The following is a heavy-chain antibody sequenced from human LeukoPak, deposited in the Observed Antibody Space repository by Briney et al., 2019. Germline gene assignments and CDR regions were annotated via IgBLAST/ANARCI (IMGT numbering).Heavy chain of an antibody. CDR2: ISASGVNT. CDR1: GLTFSSYA. D-gene: IGHD2-15*01. Sequence: PGGSLRLSCAPSGLTFSSYAMNWVRQAPGKGLEWVSGISASGVNTFYADSVKGRFTISRDNSKNTLFLQMDSLKADDTAVYYCAKAGAVVVVAAKYFDYWGQGTLVTVSS. J-gene: IGHJ4*02. V-gene: IGHV3-23*01. CDR3: AKAGAVVVVAAKYFDY.